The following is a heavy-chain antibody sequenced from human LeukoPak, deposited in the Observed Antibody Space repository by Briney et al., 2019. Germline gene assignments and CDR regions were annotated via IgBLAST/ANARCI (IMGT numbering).Heavy chain of an antibody. CDR2: INPNSGGT. D-gene: IGHD6-13*01. V-gene: IGHV1-2*06. CDR1: GYTFTGYY. CDR3: ARAVAAGYYYMDV. Sequence: GESLKISCKGSGYTFTGYYMHWVRQAPGQGLEWMGRINPNSGGTNYAQKFQGRVTMTRDTSISTAYMELSRLRSDDTAVYYCARAVAAGYYYMDVWGKGTTVTVSS. J-gene: IGHJ6*03.